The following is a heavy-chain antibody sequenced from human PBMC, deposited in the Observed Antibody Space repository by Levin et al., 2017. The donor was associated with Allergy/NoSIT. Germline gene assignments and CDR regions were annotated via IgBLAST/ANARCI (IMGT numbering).Heavy chain of an antibody. V-gene: IGHV4-59*01. CDR2: IYYSGST. Sequence: SETLSLTCTVSGGSISSYYWSWIRQPPGKGLEWIGYIYYSGSTNYNPSLKSRVTISVDTSKNQFSLKLSSVTAADTAVYYCARDVRGGPFDYWGQGTLVTVSS. J-gene: IGHJ4*02. D-gene: IGHD3-10*02. CDR1: GGSISSYY. CDR3: ARDVRGGPFDY.